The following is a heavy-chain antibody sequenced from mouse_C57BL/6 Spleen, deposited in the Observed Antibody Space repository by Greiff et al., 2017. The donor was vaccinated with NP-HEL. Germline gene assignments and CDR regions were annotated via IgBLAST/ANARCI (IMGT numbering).Heavy chain of an antibody. CDR2: IDPETGGT. J-gene: IGHJ3*01. Sequence: VQLQQSGAELVRPGASVTLSCKASGYTFTDYEMHWVKQTPVHGLEWIGAIDPETGGTAYNQKFKGKAILTAAKSSSTAYMELRILTSECSTVYYCTRGFSYWGHGTLVTVSA. CDR3: TRGFSY. CDR1: GYTFTDYE. V-gene: IGHV1-15*01.